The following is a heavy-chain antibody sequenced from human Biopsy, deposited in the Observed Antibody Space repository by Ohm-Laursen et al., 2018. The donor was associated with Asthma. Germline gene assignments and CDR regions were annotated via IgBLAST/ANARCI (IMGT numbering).Heavy chain of an antibody. CDR1: GGTFNTYV. J-gene: IGHJ4*02. V-gene: IGHV1-69*01. Sequence: SVKVSCKSLGGTFNTYVIGWVRQASGQGLEWMGGINSVFGTTTYPQKFQDRVTITADDSTSTVYMELGSLRSEDTAVYYCARKAGSCISRTCYSLDFWGQGTLVTVSS. D-gene: IGHD2-2*01. CDR2: INSVFGTT. CDR3: ARKAGSCISRTCYSLDF.